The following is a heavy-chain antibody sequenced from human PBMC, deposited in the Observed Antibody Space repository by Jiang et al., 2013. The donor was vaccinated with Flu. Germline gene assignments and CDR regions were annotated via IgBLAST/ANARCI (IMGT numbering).Heavy chain of an antibody. Sequence: VQLVESGAEVKKPGASVKVSCKASGYTFTGYYMHWVRQAPGQGLEWMGWINPNSGGTNYAQKFQGWVTMTRDTSISTAYMELSRLRSDDTAVYYCARDHGYSGYGRSPIIKNGMDVWGQGTTVTVSS. V-gene: IGHV1-2*04. CDR1: GYTFTGYY. CDR3: ARDHGYSGYGRSPIIKNGMDV. CDR2: INPNSGGT. J-gene: IGHJ6*02. D-gene: IGHD5-12*01.